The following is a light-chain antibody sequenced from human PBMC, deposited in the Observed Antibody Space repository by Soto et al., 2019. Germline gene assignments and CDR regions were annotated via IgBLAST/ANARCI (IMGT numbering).Light chain of an antibody. Sequence: QSALTQPASVSGSPGQSITISCTGTSSDVGDYKYVPWYQQHPGKAPKLMIYEVSNRPSGVSNRFSVSKSGNTASLTISGLQAEDEADYYCSSYTSSNTLFGGGTKLTVL. CDR3: SSYTSSNTL. CDR2: EVS. V-gene: IGLV2-14*01. J-gene: IGLJ2*01. CDR1: SSDVGDYKY.